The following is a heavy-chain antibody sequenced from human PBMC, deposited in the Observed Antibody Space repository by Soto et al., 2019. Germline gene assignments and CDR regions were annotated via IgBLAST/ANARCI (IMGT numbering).Heavy chain of an antibody. D-gene: IGHD2-8*01. V-gene: IGHV1-18*01. CDR1: GYTFTSYG. CDR2: ISAYNGNT. Sequence: ASVKVSCKASGYTFTSYGISWVRQAPGQGLEWMGWISAYNGNTNYAQKLQGRVTMTTDTSTSTAYMELRSLRSDDTAVYYCASGSIVLMVYATMDVSGQATTVTVSS. CDR3: ASGSIVLMVYATMDV. J-gene: IGHJ6*02.